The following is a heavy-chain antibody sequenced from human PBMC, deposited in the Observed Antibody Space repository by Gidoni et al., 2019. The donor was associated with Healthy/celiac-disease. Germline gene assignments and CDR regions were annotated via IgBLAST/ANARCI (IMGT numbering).Heavy chain of an antibody. V-gene: IGHV3-33*01. D-gene: IGHD3-10*01. CDR1: GFTFSSYG. CDR3: ARVRDTMVDNWFDP. Sequence: QVQLVESGGGVVQHGRSLRLSCAASGFTFSSYGMHWVRQAPGKGLEWVAVIWYDGSNKYYADSVKGRFTISRDNSKNTLYLQMNSLRAEDTAVYYCARVRDTMVDNWFDPWGQGTLVTVSS. J-gene: IGHJ5*02. CDR2: IWYDGSNK.